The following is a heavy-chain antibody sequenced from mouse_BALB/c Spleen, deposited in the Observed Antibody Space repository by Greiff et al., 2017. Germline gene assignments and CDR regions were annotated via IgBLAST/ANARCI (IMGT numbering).Heavy chain of an antibody. CDR3: VRDGDYGSSYPFAY. V-gene: IGHV2-9-2*01. J-gene: IGHJ3*01. CDR1: GFSLTSYD. D-gene: IGHD1-1*01. Sequence: VMLVESGPGLVAPSQSLSITCTVSGFSLTSYDISWIRQPPGKGLEWLGVIWTGGGTNYNSAFMSRLSISKDNSKSQVFLKMNSLQTDDTAIYYCVRDGDYGSSYPFAYWGQGTLVTVSA. CDR2: IWTGGGT.